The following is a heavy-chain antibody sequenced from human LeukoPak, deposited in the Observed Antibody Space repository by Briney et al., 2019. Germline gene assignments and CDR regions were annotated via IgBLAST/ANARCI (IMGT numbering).Heavy chain of an antibody. V-gene: IGHV3-21*01. CDR2: ISSSSSYI. J-gene: IGHJ6*03. Sequence: GGSLRLSCAVSGFTFTNYAMSWVRQAPGKGLEWVSSISSSSSYIYYADSVKGRFTISRDNAKNSLYLQMNSLRAEDTAVYYCARDKTAQLDKYNYYMDVWGKGTTVTISS. CDR3: ARDKTAQLDKYNYYMDV. CDR1: GFTFTNYA. D-gene: IGHD6-13*01.